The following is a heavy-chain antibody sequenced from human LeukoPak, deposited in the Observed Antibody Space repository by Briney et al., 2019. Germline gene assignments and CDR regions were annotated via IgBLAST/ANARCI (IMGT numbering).Heavy chain of an antibody. D-gene: IGHD3-10*01. J-gene: IGHJ4*02. Sequence: GGSLRLSCAASGFTFSGYGMHWVRQAPGKGLEWVAVISYDGNNKYYVDSVKSRFTISRDNSKKTLYLQMNSLRTEDTAVYYCAKDGSGSYDHFDYWGQGTLVTVSS. V-gene: IGHV3-30*18. CDR3: AKDGSGSYDHFDY. CDR1: GFTFSGYG. CDR2: ISYDGNNK.